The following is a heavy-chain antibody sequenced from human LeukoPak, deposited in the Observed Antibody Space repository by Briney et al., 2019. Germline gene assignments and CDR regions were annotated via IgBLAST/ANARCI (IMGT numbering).Heavy chain of an antibody. D-gene: IGHD3-10*01. CDR3: ARIMVRGVMEY. Sequence: PSESLSLTCAVSGYFISSGYYWGWIRQPPGKGLEWIGNIYHSESTNYNPSLKSRVTISVDTSKNQFSLKLSSVTAADTAVYYRARIMVRGVMEYWGQGILVTVSS. J-gene: IGHJ4*02. CDR1: GYFISSGYY. V-gene: IGHV4-38-2*01. CDR2: IYHSEST.